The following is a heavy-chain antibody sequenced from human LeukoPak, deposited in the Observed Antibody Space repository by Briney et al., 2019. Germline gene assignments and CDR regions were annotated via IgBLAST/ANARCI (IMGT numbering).Heavy chain of an antibody. J-gene: IGHJ4*02. CDR2: FDPEDGET. CDR3: ATNVLVGAPWFDY. Sequence: ASVKVSCKGSGYTLTELSMHWVRQAPGKGLEWMGGFDPEDGETIYAQKFQGRVTMTEDTSTDTAYMELSSLRSEDTAVYYCATNVLVGAPWFDYWGQGTLVTVSS. CDR1: GYTLTELS. D-gene: IGHD1-26*01. V-gene: IGHV1-24*01.